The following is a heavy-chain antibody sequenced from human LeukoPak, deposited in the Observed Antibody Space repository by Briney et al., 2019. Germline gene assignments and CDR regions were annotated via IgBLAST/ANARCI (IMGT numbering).Heavy chain of an antibody. V-gene: IGHV3-64*01. CDR1: GSTFSSYV. J-gene: IGHJ5*02. CDR3: AGGRSGSYQNWFDP. D-gene: IGHD3-10*01. CDR2: ISSNGGST. Sequence: GGSLRLSCAASGSTFSSYVMHWVRQAPGKGLEYVSAISSNGGSTYYANSVKGRFTISRDNSKNTLYLQMGSLRAEDMAVYYCAGGRSGSYQNWFDPWGQGTLVTVSS.